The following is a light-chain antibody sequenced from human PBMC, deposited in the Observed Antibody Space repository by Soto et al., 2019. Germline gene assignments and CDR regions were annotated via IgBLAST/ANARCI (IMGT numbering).Light chain of an antibody. CDR1: SSDVGGYNY. V-gene: IGLV2-14*01. J-gene: IGLJ1*01. CDR3: SSYTTVSTYV. CDR2: DVR. Sequence: QSALPQPASVSGSPGQSITISCTGTSSDVGGYNYVSWYQQHPGKAPKLMIYDVRNRPSGVSNRFSGSKSVNTASLTISGLQAEDGADYYCSSYTTVSTYVFGTGTKVTVL.